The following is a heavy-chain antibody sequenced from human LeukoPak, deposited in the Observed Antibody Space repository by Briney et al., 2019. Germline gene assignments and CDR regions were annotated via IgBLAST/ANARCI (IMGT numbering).Heavy chain of an antibody. CDR1: GGSISSGGYY. D-gene: IGHD6-19*01. Sequence: SETLSLTCTVSGGSISSGGYYWSWIRQHPGKGLEWIGYIYYSGGTNYNPSLKSRVTISVDTSKNQFSLKLSSVTAADTAVYYCARDQTGYSSGWSSSGFDYWGQGTLVTVSS. V-gene: IGHV4-61*08. J-gene: IGHJ4*02. CDR3: ARDQTGYSSGWSSSGFDY. CDR2: IYYSGGT.